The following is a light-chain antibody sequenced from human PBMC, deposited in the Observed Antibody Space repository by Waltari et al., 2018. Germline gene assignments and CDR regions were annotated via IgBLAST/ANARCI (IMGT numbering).Light chain of an antibody. J-gene: IGLJ3*02. V-gene: IGLV1-40*01. CDR3: QSYDSSLSDSGV. CDR2: GNN. CDR1: SSNIGAGYD. Sequence: QSILTQPPSVSGAPGQKVTISCTGSSSNIGAGYDVHWYQQLPGAAPKLIIYGNNNRPSGVPDRFSGSKSGTSASLDSTGLQTEDEADYYCQSYDSSLSDSGVFGGGTKVTVL.